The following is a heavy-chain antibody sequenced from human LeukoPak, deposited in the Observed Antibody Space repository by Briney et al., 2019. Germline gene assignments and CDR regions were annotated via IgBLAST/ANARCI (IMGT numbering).Heavy chain of an antibody. D-gene: IGHD3-22*01. Sequence: PSETLSLTCAVSGYSISSGYYWGCIRQPPGKGLEWIGSIYYSGSTHYNPSLKSRVTISVDTSQNQFSLKLSSVTAADTAVYYCARNDSSGYFDYWGQGTLVTVSS. CDR2: IYYSGST. J-gene: IGHJ4*02. CDR1: GYSISSGYY. CDR3: ARNDSSGYFDY. V-gene: IGHV4-38-2*01.